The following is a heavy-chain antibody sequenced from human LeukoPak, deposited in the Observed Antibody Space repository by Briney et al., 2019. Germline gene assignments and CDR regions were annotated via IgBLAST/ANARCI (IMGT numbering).Heavy chain of an antibody. CDR2: IYYSGST. V-gene: IGHV4-59*01. CDR3: ARGGWELLPYYYYYYMDV. D-gene: IGHD1-26*01. Sequence: SETLSLTCAVYGGSFSGYYWSWIRQPPGKGLEWIGYIYYSGSTNYNPSLKSRVTISVDTSKNQFSLKLSSVTAADTAVYYCARGGWELLPYYYYYYMDVWGKGTTVTISS. CDR1: GGSFSGYY. J-gene: IGHJ6*03.